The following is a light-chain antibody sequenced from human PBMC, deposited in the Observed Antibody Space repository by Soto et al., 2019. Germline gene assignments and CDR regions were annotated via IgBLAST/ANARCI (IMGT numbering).Light chain of an antibody. CDR3: QKYSSVPV. CDR2: AAS. J-gene: IGKJ3*01. CDR1: QDIRNF. Sequence: DIQMTQSPTSLSASVGDRATITCRASQDIRNFVAWYQQKPGKAPKLLIYAASTLQSGVPSRFSGSGSGTDFTLTINRLQPEDFATYSCQKYSSVPVFGPGTKVEIK. V-gene: IGKV1-27*01.